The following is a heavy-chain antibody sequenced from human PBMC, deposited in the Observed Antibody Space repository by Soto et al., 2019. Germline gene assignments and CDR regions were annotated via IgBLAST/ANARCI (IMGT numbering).Heavy chain of an antibody. J-gene: IGHJ6*03. D-gene: IGHD3-3*01. V-gene: IGHV1-2*04. CDR1: EYTFTGYY. CDR2: INPNSGGT. Sequence: EASLKVSCKASEYTFTGYYMHWVRKAPGQGHERKGWINPNSGGTNYAKKLQGWVTMTRDTSISTAYMELSRLRSDDTAVYYCARWRNRDDFWSGTIYYYYYMEVWGKGTTVTVSS. CDR3: ARWRNRDDFWSGTIYYYYYMEV.